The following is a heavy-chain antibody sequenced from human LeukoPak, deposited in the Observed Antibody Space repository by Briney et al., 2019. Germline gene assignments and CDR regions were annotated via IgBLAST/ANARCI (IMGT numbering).Heavy chain of an antibody. V-gene: IGHV4-31*11. D-gene: IGHD3-10*01. Sequence: SETLSLTCAVSGGSISRGDNYWSWIRQYPGKGLECIGYIYYSGRTYYNPSLKSRVTISIDTSRSQFSLRLSSVTAADTAVYYCARDRSGSSSLNAFDIWGQGTMVTVSS. J-gene: IGHJ3*02. CDR3: ARDRSGSSSLNAFDI. CDR1: GGSISRGDNY. CDR2: IYYSGRT.